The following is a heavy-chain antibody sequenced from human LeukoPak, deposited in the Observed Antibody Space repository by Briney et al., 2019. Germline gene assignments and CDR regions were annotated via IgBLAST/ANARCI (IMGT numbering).Heavy chain of an antibody. D-gene: IGHD3-22*01. Sequence: PSETLSLTCSVSGGSISSSSYYWGWIRQPPGTGLEWIGSIYYSGSTYYNSSFKSRVTISVDTSKNQFSLKLSSVTAADTAVYYCARMAYYYDSSGYYGWFDPWGQGTLVTVSS. CDR1: GGSISSSSYY. CDR3: ARMAYYYDSSGYYGWFDP. J-gene: IGHJ5*02. CDR2: IYYSGST. V-gene: IGHV4-39*01.